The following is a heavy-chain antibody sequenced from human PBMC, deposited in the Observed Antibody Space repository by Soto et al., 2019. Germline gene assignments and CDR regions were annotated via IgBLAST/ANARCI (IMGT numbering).Heavy chain of an antibody. Sequence: PGGSLRLSCAASGFTFSSYGMHWVRQAPGKGLEWVAVIWYDGSNKYYADSVKGRFTISRDNSKNTLYLQMNSLRAEDTAVYYCARDIGYCTNGVCQIFDYWGQGTLVTVSS. J-gene: IGHJ4*02. CDR3: ARDIGYCTNGVCQIFDY. V-gene: IGHV3-33*01. CDR1: GFTFSSYG. CDR2: IWYDGSNK. D-gene: IGHD2-8*01.